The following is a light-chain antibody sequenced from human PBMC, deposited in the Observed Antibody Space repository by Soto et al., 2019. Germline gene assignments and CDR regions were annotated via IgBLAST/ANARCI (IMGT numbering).Light chain of an antibody. Sequence: EILLTQSPGTLSLSPGERATLSCRASQSVRNSYLAWYQQKPGQAPRLLIYGASGRATGIPDSFSGSGSGTDFPLTISRLEPEDFAVYYCQQYGSSPYTFGQGTKLEI. CDR2: GAS. V-gene: IGKV3-20*01. CDR3: QQYGSSPYT. CDR1: QSVRNSY. J-gene: IGKJ2*01.